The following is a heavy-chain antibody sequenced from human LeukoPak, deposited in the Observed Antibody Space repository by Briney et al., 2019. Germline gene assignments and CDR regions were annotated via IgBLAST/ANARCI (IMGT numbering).Heavy chain of an antibody. D-gene: IGHD2-2*03. CDR1: GITIIDYW. J-gene: IGHJ6*02. V-gene: IGHV3-74*03. Sequence: GGTLRFSCAASGITIIDYWLYWVRQGPGKGLVHVSRIESDGTRTVYADPVKGRFTTSRDNLKITMYLQMNSLSAEDTAVYYCVRGGHKLDIETSRYYYGLDVWGQGTTVTVSS. CDR3: VRGGHKLDIETSRYYYGLDV. CDR2: IESDGTRT.